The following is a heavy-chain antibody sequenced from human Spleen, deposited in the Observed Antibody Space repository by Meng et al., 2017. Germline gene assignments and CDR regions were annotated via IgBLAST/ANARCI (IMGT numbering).Heavy chain of an antibody. V-gene: IGHV4-61*02. CDR2: IYTSGST. CDR3: ARDSVRLGESSLEDSAHVNF. J-gene: IGHJ4*01. CDR1: GGSISSGSYY. D-gene: IGHD3-16*02. Sequence: SETLSLTCTVSGGSISSGSYYWSWIRQPAGKGLEWIGRIYTSGSTNYNPSLKSRVTISVDTSKNQFSLKLSSVTAADTAGYYWARDSVRLGESSLEDSAHVNFWGQGTLVTVSS.